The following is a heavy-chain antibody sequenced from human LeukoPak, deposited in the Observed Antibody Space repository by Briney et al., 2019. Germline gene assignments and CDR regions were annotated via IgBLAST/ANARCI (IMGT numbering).Heavy chain of an antibody. CDR2: VHLDGRT. Sequence: PSETLSLTCDASGGSVTSNNLWSWVRQPPGKGLEWIGEVHLDGRTNYNPSLKSRLMSVDLPENHISLKLTSVTAADTAVYYCAREGGFYRPLDYSGQGTLVTVSS. CDR1: GGSVTSNNL. D-gene: IGHD3-3*01. V-gene: IGHV4-4*02. J-gene: IGHJ4*02. CDR3: AREGGFYRPLDY.